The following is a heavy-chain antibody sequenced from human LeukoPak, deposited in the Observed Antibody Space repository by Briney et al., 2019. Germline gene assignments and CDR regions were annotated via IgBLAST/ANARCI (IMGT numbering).Heavy chain of an antibody. CDR1: GYTFTGYY. D-gene: IGHD2-2*01. CDR3: ARASSSNRDFDS. Sequence: ASVKVSCKASGYTFTGYYMHWVRQAPGQGLEWMGWINPDSGATNYEQKFQGRVTMTRDTSISTAYMEVGSLRSDDTAVYYCARASSSNRDFDSWGQGTLVTVSS. V-gene: IGHV1-2*02. CDR2: INPDSGAT. J-gene: IGHJ4*02.